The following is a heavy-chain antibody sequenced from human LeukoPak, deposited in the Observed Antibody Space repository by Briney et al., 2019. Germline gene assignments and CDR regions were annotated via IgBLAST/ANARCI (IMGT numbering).Heavy chain of an antibody. CDR2: ISSSSSYI. CDR3: ARELKGYGSGSYEWSFSRHEAFDI. D-gene: IGHD3-10*01. V-gene: IGHV3-21*01. J-gene: IGHJ3*02. Sequence: PGGSLRLSCAASGFTFSSYSMNWVRQAPGKGLEWVSSISSSSSYIYYADSVKGRFTISRDNAKNSLYLQMNSLRAEDTAVYYCARELKGYGSGSYEWSFSRHEAFDIWGQGTMVTVSS. CDR1: GFTFSSYS.